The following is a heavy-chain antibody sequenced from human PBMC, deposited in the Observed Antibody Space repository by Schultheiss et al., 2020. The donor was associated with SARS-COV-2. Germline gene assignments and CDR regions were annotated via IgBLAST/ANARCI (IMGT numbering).Heavy chain of an antibody. CDR1: GFTFSSYA. J-gene: IGHJ6*02. CDR3: AKSSGSYTGGMDV. CDR2: ISSSSSTI. Sequence: GGSLRLSCAASGFTFSSYAMSWVRQAPGKGLEWVSYISSSSSTIYYADSVKGRFTISRDNSKNTLYLQMNSLRAEDTALYYCAKSSGSYTGGMDVWGQGTTVTVSS. D-gene: IGHD3-10*01. V-gene: IGHV3-23*01.